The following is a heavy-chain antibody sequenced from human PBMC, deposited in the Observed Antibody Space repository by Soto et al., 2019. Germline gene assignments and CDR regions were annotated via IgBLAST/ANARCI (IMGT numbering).Heavy chain of an antibody. CDR2: IKQGGSET. D-gene: IGHD1-1*01. Sequence: EMQLVESGGGLVQPGGSLRLSWAGSGFTFGYYWMRWVRQAPGKGLEGVATIKQGGSETHYVDSVKSRFIISRDNAKNSLFLQMNSLRAGETAVSCCTIPVPREDFAYWGEGKLVTVAS. CDR3: TIPVPREDFAY. V-gene: IGHV3-7*01. J-gene: IGHJ4*01. CDR1: GFTFGYYW.